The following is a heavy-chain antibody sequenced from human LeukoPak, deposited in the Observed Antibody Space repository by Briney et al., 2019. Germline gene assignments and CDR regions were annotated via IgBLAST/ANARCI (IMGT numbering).Heavy chain of an antibody. CDR2: INPNSGGT. CDR3: AMTMVRGVMFF. V-gene: IGHV1-2*02. CDR1: GYTFTSYA. D-gene: IGHD3-10*01. Sequence: ASVKVSCKASGYTFTSYAMSWVRQAPGQGLEWMGWINPNSGGTNYAQKFQGRVTMTRDTSISTAYMELSRLRSDDTAVYYCAMTMVRGVMFFWGQGTLVTVSS. J-gene: IGHJ4*02.